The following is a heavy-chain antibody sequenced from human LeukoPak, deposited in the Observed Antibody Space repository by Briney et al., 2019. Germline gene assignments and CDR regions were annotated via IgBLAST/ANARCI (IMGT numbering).Heavy chain of an antibody. D-gene: IGHD3-22*01. Sequence: GESLKISCKGSGCSFTSYWIGWVRQMPGKGLEWMGIIYPGDSDTRYSPSFQGQVTVSADKSISTAYLQWSSLKASDTAMYYCARPRTPYYYDSSGYDNSFDYWGQGTLVTVSS. CDR2: IYPGDSDT. CDR1: GCSFTSYW. V-gene: IGHV5-51*01. CDR3: ARPRTPYYYDSSGYDNSFDY. J-gene: IGHJ4*02.